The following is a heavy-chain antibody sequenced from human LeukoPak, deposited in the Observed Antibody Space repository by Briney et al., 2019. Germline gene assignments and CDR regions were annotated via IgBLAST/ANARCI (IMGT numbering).Heavy chain of an antibody. V-gene: IGHV3-23*01. D-gene: IGHD2/OR15-2a*01. CDR2: TSVGGVTA. CDR1: GFTFSSYV. Sequence: PGGSQRLSCAASGFTFSSYVMSWVRQAPGKGLEWVSVTSVGGVTAFYADSVKGRFTISRDNSKNTLYLQMNSLRAEDTAVYYCAKDSKRFDYWGQGTLVTVSS. J-gene: IGHJ4*02. CDR3: AKDSKRFDY.